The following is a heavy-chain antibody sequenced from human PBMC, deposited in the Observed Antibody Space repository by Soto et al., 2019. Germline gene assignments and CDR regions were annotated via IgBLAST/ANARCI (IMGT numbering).Heavy chain of an antibody. CDR3: ARDRFELVPGHTREGYCTNGVCYSYWFDP. V-gene: IGHV3-33*01. D-gene: IGHD2-8*01. Sequence: GGSLRLSCAASGFTFSSYGMHWVRQAPGKGLEWVAVIWYDGSNKYYADSVKGRFTISRDNSKNTLYLQMNSLRAEDTAVYYCARDRFELVPGHTREGYCTNGVCYSYWFDPWGQGTLVTVSS. CDR2: IWYDGSNK. CDR1: GFTFSSYG. J-gene: IGHJ5*02.